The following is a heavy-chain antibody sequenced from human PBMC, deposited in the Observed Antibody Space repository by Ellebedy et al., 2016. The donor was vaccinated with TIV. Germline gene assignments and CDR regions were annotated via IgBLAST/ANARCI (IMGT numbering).Heavy chain of an antibody. CDR1: GYTFSSYG. D-gene: IGHD3-22*01. J-gene: IGHJ4*02. CDR3: GRMVYYDGSGYLSDY. CDR2: ISAYNDNT. Sequence: AASVKVSCKASGYTFSSYGISWVRQAPGQGLEWMGWISAYNDNTNYAQKFQGRVTMTTDTSTSTAYMELRSLRSDDTAVYYCGRMVYYDGSGYLSDYWGQGTLVTVSS. V-gene: IGHV1-18*01.